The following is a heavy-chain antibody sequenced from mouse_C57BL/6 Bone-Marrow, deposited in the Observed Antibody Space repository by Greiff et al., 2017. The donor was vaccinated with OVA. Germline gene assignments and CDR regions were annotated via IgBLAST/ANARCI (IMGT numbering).Heavy chain of an antibody. V-gene: IGHV5-6*01. CDR1: GFTFSSYG. CDR2: ISSGGSNT. J-gene: IGHJ1*03. Sequence: EVQVQQSGGELVKPGGSLKLSCAASGFTFSSYGMSWVRQTPGKRLEWVATISSGGSNTYYPDSVKGRFTITGDKAKNTTYLQMSSLKSEDSAMYYCARVRGGYWYFDFWGKGTTVTVSS. D-gene: IGHD1-1*02. CDR3: ARVRGGYWYFDF.